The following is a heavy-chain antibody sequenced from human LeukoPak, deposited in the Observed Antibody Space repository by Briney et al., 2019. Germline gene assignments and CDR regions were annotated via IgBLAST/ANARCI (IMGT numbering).Heavy chain of an antibody. J-gene: IGHJ6*02. Sequence: GGSLRLSCAASGFTLSVHYMEWVRQAPGKGLEWVAVISYDGSNKYYADSVKGRFTISRDNAKNSLYLQMNSLRAEDTAVYYCARGGATIYYYYYGMDVWGQGTTVTVSS. CDR3: ARGGATIYYYYYGMDV. D-gene: IGHD1-26*01. CDR2: ISYDGSNK. CDR1: GFTLSVHY. V-gene: IGHV3-30-3*01.